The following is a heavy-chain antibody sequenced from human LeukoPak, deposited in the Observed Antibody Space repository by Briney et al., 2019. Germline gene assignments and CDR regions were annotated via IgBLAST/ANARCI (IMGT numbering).Heavy chain of an antibody. CDR2: ISSSSSYI. Sequence: PGGSLRLSCAASGFTFSSYSMNWVRQAPGKGLEWVSSISSSSSYIYYADSVKGRFTISRDNAKNSLYLQMNSLRAEDTAVYYCARVGMGGTTERDYWGQGTLVTVSS. V-gene: IGHV3-21*01. CDR3: ARVGMGGTTERDY. D-gene: IGHD1-26*01. J-gene: IGHJ4*02. CDR1: GFTFSSYS.